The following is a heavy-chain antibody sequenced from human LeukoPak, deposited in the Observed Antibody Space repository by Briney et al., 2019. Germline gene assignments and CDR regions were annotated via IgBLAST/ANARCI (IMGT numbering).Heavy chain of an antibody. J-gene: IGHJ6*04. CDR2: ISSSGSTI. CDR3: AELGITMIGGV. D-gene: IGHD3-10*02. CDR1: GFSFSNYE. V-gene: IGHV3-48*03. Sequence: AGGSLRLSCAASGFSFSNYEMNWVRQAPGKGLEWVSYISSSGSTIYCADSVKGRFTISRDNAKNSLYLQMNSLRAEDTAVYYCAELGITMIGGVWGKGTTVTISS.